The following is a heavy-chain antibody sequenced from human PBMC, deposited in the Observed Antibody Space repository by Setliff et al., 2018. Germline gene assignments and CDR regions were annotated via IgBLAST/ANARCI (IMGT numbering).Heavy chain of an antibody. J-gene: IGHJ4*02. CDR1: GYSISCGYY. CDR3: ARARIAAALYYFDY. Sequence: PSETLSLTCAVSGYSISCGYYWGWIRQPPGKGREWIGSIYHSGSTNYNPSLKSRVTISVDTSKNQFSLKLSSVTAADTAVYYCARARIAAALYYFDYWGQGTLVTVSS. D-gene: IGHD6-13*01. CDR2: IYHSGST. V-gene: IGHV4-38-2*01.